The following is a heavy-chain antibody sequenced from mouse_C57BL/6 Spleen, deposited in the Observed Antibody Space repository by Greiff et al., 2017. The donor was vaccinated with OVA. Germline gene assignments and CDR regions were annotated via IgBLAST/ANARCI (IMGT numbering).Heavy chain of an antibody. V-gene: IGHV1-53*01. J-gene: IGHJ3*01. CDR3: ARFSRSSYGFAY. D-gene: IGHD1-1*01. CDR1: GYTFTSYW. Sequence: VQLQQPGTDLVKPGASVKLSCKASGYTFTSYWMHWVKQRPGQGLEWIGNINPSNGGTNYNEKFKSKATLTVDKSSSTAYMQLSSLTSEDSAVYYCARFSRSSYGFAYWGQGTLVTVSA. CDR2: INPSNGGT.